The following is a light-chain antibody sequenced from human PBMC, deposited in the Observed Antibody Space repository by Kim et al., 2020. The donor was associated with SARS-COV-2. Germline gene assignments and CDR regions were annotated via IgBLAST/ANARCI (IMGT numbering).Light chain of an antibody. CDR2: GAS. Sequence: SPGERAPLSCRASQSVSSSYLAWYQQKPGQAPRLLIYGASSRATGIPDRFSGSGSGTDFTLTISRLEPEDFAVYYCQQYGSSPSYTFGQGTKLEF. V-gene: IGKV3-20*01. CDR1: QSVSSSY. CDR3: QQYGSSPSYT. J-gene: IGKJ2*01.